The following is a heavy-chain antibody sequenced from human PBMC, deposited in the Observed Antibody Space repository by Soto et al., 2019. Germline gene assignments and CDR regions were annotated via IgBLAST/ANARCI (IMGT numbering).Heavy chain of an antibody. V-gene: IGHV4-59*01. D-gene: IGHD3-3*01. CDR3: ARDLRYYDFWSGYDSFDP. Sequence: SVSLSLTCTVSGGSISSYYWSWIRQPPGKGLEWIGYIYYSGSTNYNPSLKSRVTISVDTSKNQFSLKLSSVTAADTAVYYCARDLRYYDFWSGYDSFDPWGQGTLVTVSS. J-gene: IGHJ5*02. CDR2: IYYSGST. CDR1: GGSISSYY.